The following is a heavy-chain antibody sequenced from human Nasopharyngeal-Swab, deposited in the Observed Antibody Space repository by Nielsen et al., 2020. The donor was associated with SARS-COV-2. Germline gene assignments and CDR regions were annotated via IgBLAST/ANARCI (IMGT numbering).Heavy chain of an antibody. CDR2: IYYSGST. CDR1: GGSISSSSYY. D-gene: IGHD3-22*01. Sequence: SETLSLTCIVSGGSISSSSYYWGWIRQPPGKGLEWIGSIYYSGSTYYNPSLKSRVTISVDTSKNQFSLKLSSVTAADTAVYYCATFDYYDSSWGQGTLVTVSS. J-gene: IGHJ4*02. V-gene: IGHV4-39*01. CDR3: ATFDYYDSS.